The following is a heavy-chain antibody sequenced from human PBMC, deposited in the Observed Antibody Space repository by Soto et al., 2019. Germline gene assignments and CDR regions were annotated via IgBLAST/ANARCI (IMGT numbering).Heavy chain of an antibody. D-gene: IGHD2-15*01. CDR1: GYTFTSYA. CDR2: INAGNGNT. J-gene: IGHJ6*02. Sequence: ASVKVSCKASGYTFTSYAMHWVRQAPGQRLEWMGWINAGNGNTKYSQKFQGRVTITRDTSASTAYMELSSLRSEDTAVYYCASPSCSGGSCYWGYYYGMDVWGQGTTVTVSS. CDR3: ASPSCSGGSCYWGYYYGMDV. V-gene: IGHV1-3*01.